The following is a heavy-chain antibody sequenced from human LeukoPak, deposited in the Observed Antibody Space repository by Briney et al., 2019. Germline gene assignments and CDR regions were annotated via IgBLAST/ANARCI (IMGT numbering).Heavy chain of an antibody. Sequence: SETLSLTCTVSGGSISSYYWSWIRQPPGKGLEWIGYIYYSGSTNYNPSLKSRVTISVDTSKNQFSLKLSSVTAADTAVYYCAGDRPGWTADYSYSSYMAVWGKGPTAT. CDR3: AGDRPGWTADYSYSSYMAV. CDR2: IYYSGST. V-gene: IGHV4-59*01. D-gene: IGHD2-15*01. CDR1: GGSISSYY. J-gene: IGHJ6*03.